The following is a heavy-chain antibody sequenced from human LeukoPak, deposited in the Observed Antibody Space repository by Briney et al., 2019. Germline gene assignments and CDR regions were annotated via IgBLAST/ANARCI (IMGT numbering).Heavy chain of an antibody. D-gene: IGHD3-16*01. CDR1: GAPISNYY. V-gene: IGHV4-59*01. Sequence: PSETLSLTCTVSGAPISNYYWSWIRQPPGKGLEWIGYIYYSGSTNYNPSLKSRVTISVDTSKNQFSLKLSSVTAADTAVYYCAREGDVTPFDYWGQGTLVTVSS. CDR2: IYYSGST. J-gene: IGHJ4*02. CDR3: AREGDVTPFDY.